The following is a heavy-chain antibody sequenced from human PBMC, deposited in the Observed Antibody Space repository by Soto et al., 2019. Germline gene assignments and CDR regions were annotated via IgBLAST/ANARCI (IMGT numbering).Heavy chain of an antibody. CDR3: ARVFSNFLSFFDH. D-gene: IGHD1-7*01. J-gene: IGHJ4*02. CDR1: GGSLVGSNS. V-gene: IGHV4-30-2*01. CDR2: IYHSGYT. Sequence: QLQLQESGSGLLRPSQTLSLTCAVSGGSLVGSNSWSWIRQPPGKGLEWIGNIYHSGYTYYNPSLRSRVTISVDRSNNQFSLKPSSVTAADTAVYFCARVFSNFLSFFDHWGQGALVTVSS.